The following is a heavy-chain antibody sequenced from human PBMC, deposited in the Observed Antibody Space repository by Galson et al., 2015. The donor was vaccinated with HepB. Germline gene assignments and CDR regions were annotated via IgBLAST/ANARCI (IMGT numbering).Heavy chain of an antibody. CDR2: INHSGST. J-gene: IGHJ4*02. CDR1: GGSFSGYY. CDR3: AKTSSGWYGYFDY. Sequence: TLSLTCAVYGGSFSGYYWSWIRQPPGKGLEWIGEINHSGSTNYNPSLKSRVTISVDTSKNQFSLKLSSVTAADTAVYYCAKTSSGWYGYFDYWGQGTLVTVSS. V-gene: IGHV4-34*01. D-gene: IGHD6-19*01.